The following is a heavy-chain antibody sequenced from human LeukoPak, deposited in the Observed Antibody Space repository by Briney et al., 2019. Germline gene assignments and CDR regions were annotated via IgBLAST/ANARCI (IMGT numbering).Heavy chain of an antibody. CDR2: IYYSGST. D-gene: IGHD2-2*01. J-gene: IGHJ5*02. V-gene: IGHV4-59*01. Sequence: SETLSLTCTVSGGPISSYYWSWIRQPPGKGLEWIGYIYYSGSTNYNPSLKSRVTISVDTSKNQFSLKLSSVTAADAAVYYCARSLGVVVPAALNWFDPWGQGTLVTVSS. CDR1: GGPISSYY. CDR3: ARSLGVVVPAALNWFDP.